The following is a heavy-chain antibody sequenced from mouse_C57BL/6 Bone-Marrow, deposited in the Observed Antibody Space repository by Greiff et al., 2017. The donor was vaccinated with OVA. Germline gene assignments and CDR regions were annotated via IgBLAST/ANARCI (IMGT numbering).Heavy chain of an antibody. V-gene: IGHV3-6*01. CDR2: ISYDGSN. CDR3: ARKGKDMDY. CDR1: GYSITSGYY. J-gene: IGHJ4*01. Sequence: EVKLQESGPGLVKPSQSLSLTCSVTGYSITSGYYWNWIRQFPGNKLEWMGYISYDGSNNYNPSLKNRISITRATSKNQFFLKLNSVTTEDTATYYWARKGKDMDYWGQGTSVTVSS.